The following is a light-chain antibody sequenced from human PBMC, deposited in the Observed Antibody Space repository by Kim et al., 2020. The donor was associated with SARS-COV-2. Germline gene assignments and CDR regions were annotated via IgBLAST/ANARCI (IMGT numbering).Light chain of an antibody. CDR1: SSNIVSNT. CDR2: SNN. V-gene: IGLV1-44*01. CDR3: ATWDDSLNGVV. J-gene: IGLJ3*02. Sequence: GQRVTISCAGSSSNIVSNTVNWYQQFPGTAPKLLIHSNNQRPSGVPDRFSGSKSGTSASLAISGLQSEDEADYYCATWDDSLNGVVFGGGTQLTVL.